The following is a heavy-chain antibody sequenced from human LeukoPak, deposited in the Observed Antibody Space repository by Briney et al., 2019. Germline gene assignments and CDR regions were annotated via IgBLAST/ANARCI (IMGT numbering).Heavy chain of an antibody. Sequence: ASVTVSCKASGYTFTGYYMHWVRQAPRQGLEWMGWINPNSGGTNYAQKFQGRVTMTRDTSISTAYMELSRVRSDDTAVYYCARGDSGAGDYWGQGTLVTVSS. CDR1: GYTFTGYY. D-gene: IGHD1-26*01. CDR3: ARGDSGAGDY. V-gene: IGHV1-2*02. CDR2: INPNSGGT. J-gene: IGHJ4*02.